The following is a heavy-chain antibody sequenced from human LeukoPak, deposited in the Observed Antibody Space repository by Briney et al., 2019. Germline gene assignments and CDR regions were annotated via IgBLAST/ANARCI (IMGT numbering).Heavy chain of an antibody. CDR2: IRYDGSNK. D-gene: IGHD3-3*01. J-gene: IGHJ4*02. CDR1: GFTFSSYG. V-gene: IGHV3-30*02. Sequence: GGSLRLSCAASGFTFSSYGMHWVRQAPGKGLEWVAFIRYDGSNKYYADSVKGRFTISRDNSKNTLYLQMNSLRAEDTAVYYCATAQYDFWSGADYWGQGTLVTVSS. CDR3: ATAQYDFWSGADY.